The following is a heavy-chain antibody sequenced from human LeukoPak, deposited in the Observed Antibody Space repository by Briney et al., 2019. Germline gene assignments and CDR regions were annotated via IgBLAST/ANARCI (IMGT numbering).Heavy chain of an antibody. CDR3: ARGYSYGLLFRFDP. CDR1: GGTFSSYA. V-gene: IGHV1-69*04. D-gene: IGHD5-18*01. CDR2: IIPILGIA. J-gene: IGHJ5*02. Sequence: SVKVSCKASGGTFSSYAISWVRQAPGQGLEWMGRIIPILGIANYAQKFQGRVTITADKSTSAAYMELSSLRSEDTAVYYCARGYSYGLLFRFDPWGQGTLVTVSS.